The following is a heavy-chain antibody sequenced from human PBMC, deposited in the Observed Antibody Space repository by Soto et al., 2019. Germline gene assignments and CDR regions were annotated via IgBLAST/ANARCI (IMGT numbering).Heavy chain of an antibody. Sequence: QVQLVESGGGVVQPGRSLRLSCAASGFTFSSYGMHWVCQAPGKGLEWVAVISYDGSNKYYADSVKGRFTISRDNSKNTLYLQMNSLRAEDTAVYYCAKDSPSGSYYNGANAFDIWGQGTMVTVSS. J-gene: IGHJ3*02. CDR1: GFTFSSYG. CDR3: AKDSPSGSYYNGANAFDI. CDR2: ISYDGSNK. V-gene: IGHV3-30*18. D-gene: IGHD3-10*01.